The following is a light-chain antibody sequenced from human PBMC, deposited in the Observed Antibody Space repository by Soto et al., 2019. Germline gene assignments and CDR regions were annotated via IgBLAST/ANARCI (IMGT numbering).Light chain of an antibody. Sequence: EIVLTQSPGTLSLSPGERATLSCRASQSIKSTYLAWYQQQPGQAPRLLIYGESARATDIPARFSGSGSGTDFTLTISRLEPEDFAVYYYQQYGSSPWTFGQGTKVEVK. CDR1: QSIKSTY. CDR2: GES. CDR3: QQYGSSPWT. V-gene: IGKV3-20*01. J-gene: IGKJ1*01.